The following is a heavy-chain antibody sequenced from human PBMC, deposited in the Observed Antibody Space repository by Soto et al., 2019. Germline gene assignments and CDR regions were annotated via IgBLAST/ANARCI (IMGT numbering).Heavy chain of an antibody. CDR3: AKDFQITIFGVATLPFDY. D-gene: IGHD3-3*01. Sequence: GASLSVSCAASVFTFGSYAMSWVRQAPGKGLEWVSSISGSGGSTYYADSVKGRFTISRDNSKYTLYLQMNRLRGEDTAVYYCAKDFQITIFGVATLPFDYWGQGPLV. V-gene: IGHV3-23*01. CDR2: ISGSGGST. CDR1: VFTFGSYA. J-gene: IGHJ4*02.